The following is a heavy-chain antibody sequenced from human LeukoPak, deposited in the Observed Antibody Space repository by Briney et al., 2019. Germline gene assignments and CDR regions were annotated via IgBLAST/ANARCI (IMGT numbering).Heavy chain of an antibody. CDR2: IWYDGSNK. V-gene: IGHV3-33*08. CDR3: ARDWGSSWFFDY. CDR1: GFTFSSSG. D-gene: IGHD6-13*01. Sequence: GGSLRLSCAASGFTFSSSGMHWVRQAPGKGLEWVAVIWYDGSNKYYADSVKGRFTISRDNSKNTLYLQMNSLRAEDTAVYYCARDWGSSWFFDYWGQGTLVTVSS. J-gene: IGHJ4*02.